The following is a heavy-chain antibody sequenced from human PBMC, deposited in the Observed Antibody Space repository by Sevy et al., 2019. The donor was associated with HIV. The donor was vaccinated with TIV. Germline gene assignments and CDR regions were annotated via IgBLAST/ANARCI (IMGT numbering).Heavy chain of an antibody. CDR1: GFTFSDYY. Sequence: GGSLRLSCAASGFTFSDYYMSWIRQAPGKGLEWVSYISSSGSTIYYADSVKGRFTISRDNAKNSLYLQMNSLRAEDTAVYYSARVPYDFWSGWCFGYWGQGTLVTLSS. D-gene: IGHD3-3*01. CDR2: ISSSGSTI. J-gene: IGHJ4*02. CDR3: ARVPYDFWSGWCFGY. V-gene: IGHV3-11*01.